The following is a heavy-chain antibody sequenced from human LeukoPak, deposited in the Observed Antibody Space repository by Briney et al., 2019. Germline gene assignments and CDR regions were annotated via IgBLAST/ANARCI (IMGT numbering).Heavy chain of an antibody. CDR2: ISSSSSYI. CDR1: GFTFSSYS. D-gene: IGHD5-18*01. Sequence: PGGSLRLSCAASGFTFSSYSMNWVRQAPGKGLEWVSSISSSSSYIYYADSVKGRFTISRDNAENSLYLQMNSLRAEDTAVYYCAIWRGYSYGYSSPFDYWGQGTLVTVSS. CDR3: AIWRGYSYGYSSPFDY. J-gene: IGHJ4*02. V-gene: IGHV3-21*01.